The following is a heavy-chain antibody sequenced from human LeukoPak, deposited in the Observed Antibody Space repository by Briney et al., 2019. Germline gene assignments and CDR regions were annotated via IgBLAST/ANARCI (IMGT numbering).Heavy chain of an antibody. CDR2: IYYSGTT. CDR1: GGSISSSSNY. CDR3: ARGSERYFDWLLLY. J-gene: IGHJ4*02. Sequence: PSETLSLTCTVSGGSISSSSNYWGWIRQSPGKGLEWIGRIYYSGTTYYSPSLKSRVTISVDTSNNQFSLKLSSVTAADTAVYYCARGSERYFDWLLLYWGQGTLVTVSS. V-gene: IGHV4-39*02. D-gene: IGHD3-9*01.